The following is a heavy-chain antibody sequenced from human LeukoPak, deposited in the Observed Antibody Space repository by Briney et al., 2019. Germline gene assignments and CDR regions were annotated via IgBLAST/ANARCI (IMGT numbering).Heavy chain of an antibody. CDR3: ARDPATITGYFDY. D-gene: IGHD5-24*01. CDR2: ISYDGSNK. V-gene: IGHV3-30*04. J-gene: IGHJ4*02. Sequence: GRSLRLSCAASGFTFSSYAMHWVRQAPGKGLEWVAVISYDGSNKYYADSVEGRFTISRDNSKNTLYLQMNSLRAEDTAVYYCARDPATITGYFDYWGQGTLVTVSS. CDR1: GFTFSSYA.